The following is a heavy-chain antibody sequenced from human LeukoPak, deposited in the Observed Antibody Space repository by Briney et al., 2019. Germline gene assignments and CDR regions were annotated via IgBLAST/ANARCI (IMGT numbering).Heavy chain of an antibody. Sequence: ASVKVSCKASGYTFSAYFIHWVRQAPGQGLEWMGWINPKSGDTDYSQKFQGRVTMTRDTSISTAYMELSRLRYDDTAVYYCASGYRFRNWGQGTLVTVSS. CDR2: INPKSGDT. CDR3: ASGYRFRN. J-gene: IGHJ4*02. D-gene: IGHD5-18*01. CDR1: GYTFSAYF. V-gene: IGHV1-2*02.